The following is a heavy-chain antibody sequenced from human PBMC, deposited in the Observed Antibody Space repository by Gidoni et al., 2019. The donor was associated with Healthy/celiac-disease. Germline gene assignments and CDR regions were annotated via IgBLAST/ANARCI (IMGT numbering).Heavy chain of an antibody. D-gene: IGHD6-6*01. CDR2: IWYDGSNK. V-gene: IGHV3-33*01. Sequence: QVQLVESGGGVVQPGRSLRLSCAASGFTFSSYGMHWVRQAPGKGLEWVAVIWYDGSNKYYADSVKGRFTISRDNSKNTLYLQMNSLRAEDTAVYYCARGRFIAAPNIDAFDIWGQGTMVTVSS. CDR3: ARGRFIAAPNIDAFDI. CDR1: GFTFSSYG. J-gene: IGHJ3*02.